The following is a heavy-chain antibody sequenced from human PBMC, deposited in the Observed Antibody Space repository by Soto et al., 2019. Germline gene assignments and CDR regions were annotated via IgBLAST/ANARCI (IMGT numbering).Heavy chain of an antibody. V-gene: IGHV1-69*02. D-gene: IGHD3-16*01. CDR2: IIPILGIA. CDR1: GGTFSSYT. CDR3: ARQGGSIYYGMDF. J-gene: IGHJ6*02. Sequence: QVQLVQSGAEVKKPGSSVKVSCKASGGTFSSYTISWVRQAPGQGLEWMGRIIPILGIANYAQKFQGRVTITADKSTRTAYMELSSLRSEATAVYYCARQGGSIYYGMDFWGQGTTVTVSS.